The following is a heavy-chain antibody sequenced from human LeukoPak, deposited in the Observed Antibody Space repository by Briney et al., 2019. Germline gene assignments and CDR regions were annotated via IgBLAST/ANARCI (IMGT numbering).Heavy chain of an antibody. V-gene: IGHV3-53*01. CDR3: ARGSEWQQQLTGPPRGHYFYYMDV. CDR2: IYSGGST. D-gene: IGHD6-13*01. CDR1: GFTVSSNY. Sequence: GVLRLSCAASGFTVSSNYMSWVRQAPGKGLEWVSVIYSGGSTYYADSVKGRFTISRDNSKNTLYLQMNSLRAGDTAVYYCARGSEWQQQLTGPPRGHYFYYMDVWGKGTTVTISS. J-gene: IGHJ6*03.